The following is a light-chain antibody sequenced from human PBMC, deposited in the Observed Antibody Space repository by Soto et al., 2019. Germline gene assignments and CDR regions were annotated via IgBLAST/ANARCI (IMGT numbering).Light chain of an antibody. V-gene: IGKV1-16*01. CDR3: QQYNGYALT. Sequence: DIQLTQSPSSLSASVGDRVTITCRASQAITNYLAWLQQKPGKPPKTVIYAASSLQSGVPSRFSGSGSGTDFTLTIRGLQPEAFATYYCQQYNGYALTFGGGTKVEIK. CDR2: AAS. J-gene: IGKJ4*02. CDR1: QAITNY.